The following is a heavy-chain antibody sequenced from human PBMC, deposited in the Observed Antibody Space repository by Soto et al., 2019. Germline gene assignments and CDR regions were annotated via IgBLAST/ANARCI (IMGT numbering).Heavy chain of an antibody. CDR3: ATGIVSASKWGYYSYGLDV. J-gene: IGHJ6*02. CDR1: GFTFGDKY. Sequence: GRSLRLSCTASGFTFGDKYMSFIRQAPGKGLECVSYISSGASMTYYADSVKGRFTTSGDRTKNSLYLQMNTRSANDSAVYYCATGIVSASKWGYYSYGLDVWGHGATVTVSS. D-gene: IGHD1-26*01. CDR2: ISSGASMT. V-gene: IGHV3-11*01.